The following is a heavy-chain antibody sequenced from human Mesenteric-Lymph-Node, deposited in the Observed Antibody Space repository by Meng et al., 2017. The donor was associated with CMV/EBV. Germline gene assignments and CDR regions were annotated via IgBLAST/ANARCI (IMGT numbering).Heavy chain of an antibody. Sequence: SGYTFTDYCMHWVRQAPGQGLEWMGRINPNSGGTDYAQKFQGRVTMTRDTSISTAYMELSSLRSDDTAVYYCARDQSMAASGREDYWGQGTLVTVSS. D-gene: IGHD6-13*01. CDR1: GYTFTDYC. CDR2: INPNSGGT. J-gene: IGHJ4*02. V-gene: IGHV1-2*06. CDR3: ARDQSMAASGREDY.